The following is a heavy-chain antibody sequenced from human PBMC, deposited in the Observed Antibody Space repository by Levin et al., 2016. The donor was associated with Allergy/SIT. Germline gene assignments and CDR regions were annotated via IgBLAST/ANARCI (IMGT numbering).Heavy chain of an antibody. J-gene: IGHJ4*02. Sequence: RQAPGKGLEWVSYISSSSSYTNYADSVKGRFTISRDNAKNSLYLQMNSLRAEDTAVYYCARSKQWLVPFDYWGQGTLVTVSS. D-gene: IGHD6-19*01. CDR3: ARSKQWLVPFDY. CDR2: ISSSSSYT. V-gene: IGHV3-11*03.